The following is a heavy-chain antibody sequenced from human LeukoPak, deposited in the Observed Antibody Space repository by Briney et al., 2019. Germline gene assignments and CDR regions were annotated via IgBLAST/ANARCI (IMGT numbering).Heavy chain of an antibody. Sequence: GGSLRLSCAASGFTFSSYGMHWVRQAPGKGLEWVAVIWYDGSNKYYADSVKGRFTISGDNSKKTLYLQMNSLRAEDPAGYYCAREYVWGGATILGSYYYYGMDVWGQGTTVTVSS. CDR2: IWYDGSNK. J-gene: IGHJ6*02. CDR3: AREYVWGGATILGSYYYYGMDV. CDR1: GFTFSSYG. D-gene: IGHD3-16*01. V-gene: IGHV3-33*01.